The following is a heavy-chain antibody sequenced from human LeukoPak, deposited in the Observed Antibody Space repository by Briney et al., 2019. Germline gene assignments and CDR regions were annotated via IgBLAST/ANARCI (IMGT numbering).Heavy chain of an antibody. CDR2: IVVGGGNT. V-gene: IGHV1-58*02. J-gene: IGHJ5*02. Sequence: TSVKVSCKASGFTFTSSAMQWVRQARGQRLEWIGWIVVGGGNTNYAQKFQERVTITRDMSTSTAYMELSSLRSEDTAVYYCAADLWKMGAEGDNWFDPWGQGTLVTVSS. CDR1: GFTFTSSA. CDR3: AADLWKMGAEGDNWFDP. D-gene: IGHD1-26*01.